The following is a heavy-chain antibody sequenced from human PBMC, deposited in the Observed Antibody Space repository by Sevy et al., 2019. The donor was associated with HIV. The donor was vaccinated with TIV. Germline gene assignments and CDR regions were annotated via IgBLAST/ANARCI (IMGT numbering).Heavy chain of an antibody. CDR2: ISWNSGSI. V-gene: IGHV3-9*01. J-gene: IGHJ6*02. CDR3: AKDISRAGEYYGMDA. D-gene: IGHD7-27*01. CDR1: GFTFDDYA. Sequence: GGSLRLSCAASGFTFDDYAMHWVRQAPGKGLEWVSGISWNSGSIGYADSVKGRFTISRDNAKNSLYLQMNSLRAEDTALYYCAKDISRAGEYYGMDAWGQGTTVTVSS.